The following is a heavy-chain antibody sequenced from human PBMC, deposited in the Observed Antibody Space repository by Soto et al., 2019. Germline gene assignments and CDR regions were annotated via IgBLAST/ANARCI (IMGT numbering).Heavy chain of an antibody. CDR1: GGTFSSYT. J-gene: IGHJ6*03. Sequence: QVQLVQSGAEVKKPGSSVKVSCKASGGTFSSYTISWVRQAPGQGLEWMGRIIPILGIANYAQKFRGRVTITADKSTSTAYMELSSLRSEDTAVYYCARDDIVVVPAAMLDYYYYYYMDVWGKGTTVTVSS. CDR2: IIPILGIA. V-gene: IGHV1-69*08. D-gene: IGHD2-2*01. CDR3: ARDDIVVVPAAMLDYYYYYYMDV.